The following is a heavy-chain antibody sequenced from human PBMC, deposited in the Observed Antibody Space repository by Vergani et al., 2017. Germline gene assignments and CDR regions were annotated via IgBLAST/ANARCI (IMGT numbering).Heavy chain of an antibody. Sequence: QVHLVESGGGVVQPGRSLTLSCVASGFSFRGHGMHWVRQAPGKGLEWVAMISYDGDRRDYGDFAKGRFTISRDSSKTVYLQMNSLRVEDTAMYYCAKAQDPNCKGGNCYSYYYGLDLWGQGTTVTVSS. D-gene: IGHD2-21*01. CDR1: GFSFRGHG. CDR2: ISYDGDRR. V-gene: IGHV3-30*18. J-gene: IGHJ6*02. CDR3: AKAQDPNCKGGNCYSYYYGLDL.